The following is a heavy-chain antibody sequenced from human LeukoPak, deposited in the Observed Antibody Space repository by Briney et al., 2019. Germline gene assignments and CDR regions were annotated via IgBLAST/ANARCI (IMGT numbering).Heavy chain of an antibody. CDR2: MFYSGST. Sequence: PSETLSLTCTVSGDSISSSYYYWGWIRQPPGRGLEWIGSMFYSGSTYYNPSLKSRVTISVDTSKNQFSLKLTSVTAADMAVYYCARRGYYYDSSRFDPWGQGTLVTVSS. J-gene: IGHJ5*02. CDR1: GDSISSSYYY. D-gene: IGHD3-22*01. CDR3: ARRGYYYDSSRFDP. V-gene: IGHV4-39*07.